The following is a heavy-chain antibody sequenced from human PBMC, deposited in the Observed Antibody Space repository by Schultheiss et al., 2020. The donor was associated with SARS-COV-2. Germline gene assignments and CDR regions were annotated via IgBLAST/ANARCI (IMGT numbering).Heavy chain of an antibody. CDR2: IYYSGST. V-gene: IGHV4-59*12. Sequence: SETLSLTCTVSGGSISSYYWSWIRQPPGKGLEWIGYIYYSGSTYYNPSLKSRVTISVDTSKNQFSLKLSSVTAADTAVYYCARVSGGYYYVLDYWGQGTLVTVAS. J-gene: IGHJ4*02. CDR3: ARVSGGYYYVLDY. CDR1: GGSISSYY. D-gene: IGHD3-22*01.